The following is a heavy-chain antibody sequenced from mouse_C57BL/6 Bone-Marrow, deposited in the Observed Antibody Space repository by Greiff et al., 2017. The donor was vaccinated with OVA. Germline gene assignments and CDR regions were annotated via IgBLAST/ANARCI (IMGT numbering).Heavy chain of an antibody. Sequence: QVQLKQPGAELVKPGASVKLSCKASGYTFTSYWMHWVKQRPGQGLEWIGMIHPNSGSTNYNEKFKSKATLTVDKSSSTAYMQLSSLTSEDSAVYYCARFPANWEGYWGQGTTLTVSS. J-gene: IGHJ2*01. D-gene: IGHD4-1*01. CDR2: IHPNSGST. CDR1: GYTFTSYW. CDR3: ARFPANWEGY. V-gene: IGHV1-64*01.